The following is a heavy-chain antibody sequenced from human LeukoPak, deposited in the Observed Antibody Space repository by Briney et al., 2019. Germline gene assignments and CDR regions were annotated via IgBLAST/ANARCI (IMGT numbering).Heavy chain of an antibody. CDR2: ISGSGGST. J-gene: IGHJ6*03. V-gene: IGHV3-23*01. CDR1: GFTFSYSG. D-gene: IGHD6-13*01. Sequence: GGTLRLSCAASGFTFSYSGLSWVRQAPGKGLEWVSAISGSGGSTYYADSVKGRFTISRDNSKNTLYLQMNSLRAEDTAVYYCARVAAVYYYYYMDVWGKGTTVTVSS. CDR3: ARVAAVYYYYYMDV.